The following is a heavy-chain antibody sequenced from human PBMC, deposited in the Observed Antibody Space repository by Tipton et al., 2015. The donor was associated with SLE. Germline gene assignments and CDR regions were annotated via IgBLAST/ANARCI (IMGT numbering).Heavy chain of an antibody. CDR2: INYSGIT. CDR3: ARLHGYSYGLNWFDP. V-gene: IGHV4-34*01. CDR1: GGSFSGYS. Sequence: TLSLTCAVYGGSFSGYSWSWFRQPPGKGLEWIGEINYSGITNYNPSLKSRVTMSVDTSKIQISLRLTSVLAADTAVYYCARLHGYSYGLNWFDPWGQGTLISVSS. D-gene: IGHD5-18*01. J-gene: IGHJ5*02.